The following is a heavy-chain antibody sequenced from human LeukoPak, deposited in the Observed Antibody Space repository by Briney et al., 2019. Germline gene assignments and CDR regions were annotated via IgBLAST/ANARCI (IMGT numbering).Heavy chain of an antibody. J-gene: IGHJ4*02. Sequence: SETLSLTCTVSGGSISSSSYYWGWIRQPPGKGLEWIGSIYYSGSTYYNPSLKSRVTISVDTSKNQFSLKLSSVTAADTAVYYCATIDRGTIFGVVILFDYWGQGTLVTVSS. CDR3: ATIDRGTIFGVVILFDY. V-gene: IGHV4-39*07. CDR1: GGSISSSSYY. D-gene: IGHD3-3*01. CDR2: IYYSGST.